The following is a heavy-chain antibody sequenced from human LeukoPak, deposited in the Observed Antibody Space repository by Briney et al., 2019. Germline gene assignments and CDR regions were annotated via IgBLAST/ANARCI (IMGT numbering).Heavy chain of an antibody. Sequence: GESLKISCQGSGYSFTSYWIGWVRQMPGKGMEWMGIIYPGDSDTRYSPSFQGQVTISADKSISTAYLQWSSMKASDTAMYYFARLGVRGVIISDAFDIWGQGTMVTVSS. CDR3: ARLGVRGVIISDAFDI. CDR1: GYSFTSYW. D-gene: IGHD3-10*01. V-gene: IGHV5-51*01. J-gene: IGHJ3*02. CDR2: IYPGDSDT.